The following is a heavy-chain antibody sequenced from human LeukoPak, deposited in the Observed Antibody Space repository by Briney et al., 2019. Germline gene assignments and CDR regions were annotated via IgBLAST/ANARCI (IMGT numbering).Heavy chain of an antibody. CDR2: ISDIGSI. CDR1: VGPISSYY. Sequence: SETLSLTCSVSVGPISSYYWSWIPQPPGKGLECIAYISDIGSINYNPSLKSRVTISVDKSKNQCSLKLSSVTAADTAVYCCAGHHPRNTVDFWGQGTLVTVSS. D-gene: IGHD2/OR15-2a*01. V-gene: IGHV4-59*08. CDR3: AGHHPRNTVDF. J-gene: IGHJ4*02.